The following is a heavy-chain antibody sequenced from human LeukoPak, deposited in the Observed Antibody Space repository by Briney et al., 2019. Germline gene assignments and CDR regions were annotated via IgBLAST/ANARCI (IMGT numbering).Heavy chain of an antibody. J-gene: IGHJ6*03. D-gene: IGHD1-14*01. CDR3: ARRANNRYYHYYMDV. CDR2: IYYSGST. Sequence: SETLSLTCTGSGGSISSYYWSWIRQPPGKGLEWMGHIYYSGSTNYNPSLKSRVTISVDTSKNQFSLKLSSVTAADTAVYYCARRANNRYYHYYMDVWGKGTTVTVSS. CDR1: GGSISSYY. V-gene: IGHV4-59*08.